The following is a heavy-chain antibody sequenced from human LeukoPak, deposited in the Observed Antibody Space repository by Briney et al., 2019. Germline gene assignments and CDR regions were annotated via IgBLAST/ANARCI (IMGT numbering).Heavy chain of an antibody. D-gene: IGHD4-17*01. CDR1: GGSISSDDYY. CDR2: IYYSGST. Sequence: PSETLSLTCTVSGGSISSDDYYWSWIRQPPGKGLEWIGYIYYSGSTYYNPSLKSRVTISVDTSKNLFSLKLSSVTAADTAVYYCAREQEGVTRDDAFDIWGQGTMVTVSS. V-gene: IGHV4-30-4*01. J-gene: IGHJ3*02. CDR3: AREQEGVTRDDAFDI.